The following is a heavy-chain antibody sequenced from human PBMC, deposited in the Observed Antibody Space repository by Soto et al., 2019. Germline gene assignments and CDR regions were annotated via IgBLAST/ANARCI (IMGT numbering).Heavy chain of an antibody. D-gene: IGHD6-6*01. CDR2: VYSTGTT. Sequence: QVLLRESGPGLVKPSETLALTCAVSGDSVSSSDFYWTWIRQPPGKPLEWIGYVYSTGTTSYSPSLKSRVDIPVDTSENQFSLKLRSVTAADAAVYFCARVSKLVAPKDGKRAYFFAMDVWGHGTTVTVS. V-gene: IGHV4-61*08. CDR3: ARVSKLVAPKDGKRAYFFAMDV. J-gene: IGHJ6*02. CDR1: GDSVSSSDFY.